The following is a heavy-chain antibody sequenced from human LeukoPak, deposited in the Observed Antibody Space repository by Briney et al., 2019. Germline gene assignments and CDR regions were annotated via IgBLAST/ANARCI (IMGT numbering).Heavy chain of an antibody. CDR1: GSSFNDYA. J-gene: IGHJ4*02. Sequence: PGGSLRLSCVAPGSSFNDYAMHWVRQAPGKGLEWVSFIPHDRNDKYYADSVKGRFAISKDNSKNTLFLQMDSLRPEDTAVYYCAKDRYWSFDFWGQGTLVTVSS. CDR2: IPHDRNDK. V-gene: IGHV3-30*02. CDR3: AKDRYWSFDF. D-gene: IGHD2-8*02.